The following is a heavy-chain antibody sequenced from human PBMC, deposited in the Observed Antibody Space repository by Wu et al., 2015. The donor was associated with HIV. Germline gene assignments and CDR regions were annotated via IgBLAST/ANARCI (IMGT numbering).Heavy chain of an antibody. Sequence: QAQLVQSGAEVKKPGASVKVSCKASGYTFTDYYMHWVRQAPGQGFEWMGWINPKSGGTDYAQKFQGRVTMTRDTSISTAYMELSRLRSDDTAVYYCASPFGSGPWGQGTLVTVSS. CDR2: INPKSGGT. D-gene: IGHD3-10*01. V-gene: IGHV1-2*02. CDR3: ASPFGSGP. J-gene: IGHJ5*02. CDR1: GYTFTDYY.